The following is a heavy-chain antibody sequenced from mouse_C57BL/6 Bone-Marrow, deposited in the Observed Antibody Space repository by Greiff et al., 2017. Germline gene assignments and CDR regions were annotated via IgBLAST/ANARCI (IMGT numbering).Heavy chain of an antibody. J-gene: IGHJ4*01. Sequence: VQVVESGPGLVQPSQSLSITCTVSGFSLTSYGVHWVRQSPGKGLEWLGVIWSGGSTDYNAAFISRLSISKDNSKSQVFFKMNSLQADDTAIYYCASQAYYYGSRGGAMDYWGQGTSVTVSS. V-gene: IGHV2-2*01. CDR3: ASQAYYYGSRGGAMDY. D-gene: IGHD1-1*01. CDR2: IWSGGST. CDR1: GFSLTSYG.